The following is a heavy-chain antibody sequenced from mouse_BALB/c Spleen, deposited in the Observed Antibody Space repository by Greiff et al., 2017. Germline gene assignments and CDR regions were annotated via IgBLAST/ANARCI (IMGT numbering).Heavy chain of an antibody. Sequence: EVQLVESGGGLVQPGGSRKLSCAASGFTFSSFGMHWVRQAPEKGLEWVAYISSGSSTIYYADTVKGRFTISRDNPKNTLFLQMTSLRSEDTAMYYCARDYYGGFAYWGQGTLVTVSA. V-gene: IGHV5-17*02. CDR2: ISSGSSTI. D-gene: IGHD1-1*01. J-gene: IGHJ3*01. CDR3: ARDYYGGFAY. CDR1: GFTFSSFG.